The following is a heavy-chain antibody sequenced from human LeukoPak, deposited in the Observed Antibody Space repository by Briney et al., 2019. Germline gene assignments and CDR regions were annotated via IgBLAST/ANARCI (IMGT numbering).Heavy chain of an antibody. CDR1: GGSISSYY. CDR3: ARVWRGYYYMDV. V-gene: IGHV4-59*01. CDR2: IYYSGST. J-gene: IGHJ6*03. Sequence: SEPLSLTCTVSGGSISSYYWSWIRQPPGKGLEWIGYIYYSGSTNYNPSLKSRVTISVDTSKNQYSLKLSSVTAADTAVYYCARVWRGYYYMDVWGKGTTVTVTS.